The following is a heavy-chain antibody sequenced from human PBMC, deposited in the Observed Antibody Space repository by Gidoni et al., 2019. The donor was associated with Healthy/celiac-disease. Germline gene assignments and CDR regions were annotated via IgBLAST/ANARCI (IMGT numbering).Heavy chain of an antibody. V-gene: IGHV2-26*01. Sequence: QVTLKESGPVLVKPTETLTLTCTVSGSSLSNARMGVSWIRQPPGKALEWLAHICSNDEKSYSTSLKSRLTISKDTSKSQVVLTMTNMNPVDTATYYCARILGQQLPTFDDAFDIWGQGTMVTVSS. CDR3: ARILGQQLPTFDDAFDI. D-gene: IGHD6-13*01. J-gene: IGHJ3*02. CDR2: ICSNDEK. CDR1: GSSLSNARMG.